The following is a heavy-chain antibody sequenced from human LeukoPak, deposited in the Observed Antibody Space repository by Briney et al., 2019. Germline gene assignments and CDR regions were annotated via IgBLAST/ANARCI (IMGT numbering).Heavy chain of an antibody. CDR3: AKDQNYYDSSGSFDY. Sequence: GGSLRLSCAASGFTFSGYVMTWVRQAPGKGLEWVSAISGSGGSTYYADSVKGRFTISRDNSKNTLYLQMNSLRAEDTAVYYCAKDQNYYDSSGSFDYWGQGTLVTVSS. CDR1: GFTFSGYV. V-gene: IGHV3-23*01. J-gene: IGHJ4*02. D-gene: IGHD3-22*01. CDR2: ISGSGGST.